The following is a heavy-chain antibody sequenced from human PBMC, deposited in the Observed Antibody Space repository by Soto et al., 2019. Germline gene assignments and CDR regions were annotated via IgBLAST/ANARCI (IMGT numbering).Heavy chain of an antibody. CDR3: ATPGNYYYGSGIAY. CDR1: GYTFTNYD. V-gene: IGHV1-8*01. D-gene: IGHD3-10*01. J-gene: IGHJ4*02. CDR2: MNPHSGNT. Sequence: QVQLVQSGAEVKKPGASVKVSCKASGYTFTNYDINWVRQATGQGLEWMGWMNPHSGNTGFAQKFQGRVTMTRDTSISTAYMELSSLRSEDTAVYYCATPGNYYYGSGIAYWGQGTLVTVCS.